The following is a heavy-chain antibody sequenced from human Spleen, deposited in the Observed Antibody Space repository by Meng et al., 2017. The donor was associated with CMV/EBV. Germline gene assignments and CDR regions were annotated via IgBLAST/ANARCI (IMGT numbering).Heavy chain of an antibody. CDR3: AMNRLGSPYYYAMDV. Sequence: GESLKISCAASKFTFSDYGMYWVRQAPGKGLEWVAAIWYDGGAKYYADSVKGRFTISRDNFTNTVYLHMNSLRGEDTALYYCAMNRLGSPYYYAMDVWGQGTTVTVSS. D-gene: IGHD3-10*01. CDR1: KFTFSDYG. V-gene: IGHV3-33*01. J-gene: IGHJ6*02. CDR2: IWYDGGAK.